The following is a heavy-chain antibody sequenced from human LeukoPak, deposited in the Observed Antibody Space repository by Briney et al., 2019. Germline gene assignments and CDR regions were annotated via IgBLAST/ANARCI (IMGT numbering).Heavy chain of an antibody. CDR3: ARAPDRYDSSGYDY. V-gene: IGHV4-61*02. CDR1: GGSISSGSYY. Sequence: SETLSLTCTVSGGSISSGSYYWSWIRQPAGKGLEWIGRIYTSGSTNYNPSLKSRVTISVDTSKNQFSLKLSSVTAADTAVYYCARAPDRYDSSGYDYWGQGTLVTVSS. CDR2: IYTSGST. J-gene: IGHJ4*02. D-gene: IGHD3-22*01.